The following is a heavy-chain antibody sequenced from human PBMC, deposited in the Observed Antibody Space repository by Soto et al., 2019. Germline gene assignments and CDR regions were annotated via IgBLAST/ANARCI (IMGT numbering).Heavy chain of an antibody. CDR3: AKDLRGIAESDY. Sequence: QVQLVESGGGVVQPGRSLRLSCAASGFTFSSYGMHWVRQAPGKGLEWVEVISYDGSNKYYADSVKGRFTISRDNSKNTLYLQMNSLRAEDTAVYYCAKDLRGIAESDYWGQGTLVTVSS. CDR2: ISYDGSNK. V-gene: IGHV3-30*18. CDR1: GFTFSSYG. J-gene: IGHJ4*02.